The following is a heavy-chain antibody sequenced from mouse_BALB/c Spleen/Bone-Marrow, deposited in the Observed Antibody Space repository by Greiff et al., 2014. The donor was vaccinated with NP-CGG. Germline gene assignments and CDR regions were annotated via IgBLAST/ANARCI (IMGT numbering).Heavy chain of an antibody. CDR3: ASQGDYGSFDY. J-gene: IGHJ2*01. Sequence: VQLVESGAELARPGASVKLSCKASGYTFTSYWMQWVKQRPGQGLEWIGAIYPGDGDTRYTQKFKGKATLTADKPSSTAYMQLSSLASEDSAVYYCASQGDYGSFDYWGQGTTLTVSS. D-gene: IGHD1-1*02. V-gene: IGHV1-87*01. CDR1: GYTFTSYW. CDR2: IYPGDGDT.